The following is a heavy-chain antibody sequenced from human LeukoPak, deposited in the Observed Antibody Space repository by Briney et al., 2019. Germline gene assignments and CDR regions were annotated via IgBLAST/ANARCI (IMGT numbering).Heavy chain of an antibody. CDR1: GGSITSYY. J-gene: IGHJ6*03. Sequence: SETLSLTCTVSGGSITSYYWTWIRQPPGKGLEWIGYTSGSISDNPSLKSRVAVSVDPSQNQVSLSLTSVTAADTAVYYCARVLAIFGLDTTDFYMDVWGKGTTVTVSS. CDR3: ARVLAIFGLDTTDFYMDV. D-gene: IGHD3/OR15-3a*01. CDR2: TSGSI. V-gene: IGHV4-59*01.